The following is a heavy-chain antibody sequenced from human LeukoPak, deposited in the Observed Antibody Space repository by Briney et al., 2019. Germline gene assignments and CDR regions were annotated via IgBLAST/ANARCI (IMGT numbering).Heavy chain of an antibody. V-gene: IGHV3-21*01. CDR2: ISGSSSYI. J-gene: IGHJ4*02. CDR3: ARDGGSGYNPRLDY. CDR1: GFTFSSYS. Sequence: GGSLRLSCAASGFTFSSYSMNWVRQAPGKGLEWVSSISGSSSYIYYADSMKGRFTISRDNSRNSLYLQMNSLRAEDTAVYYCARDGGSGYNPRLDYWGQGTLVTVSS. D-gene: IGHD3-22*01.